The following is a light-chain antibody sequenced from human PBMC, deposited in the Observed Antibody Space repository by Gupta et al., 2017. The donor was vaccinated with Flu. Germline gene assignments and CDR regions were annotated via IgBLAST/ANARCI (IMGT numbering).Light chain of an antibody. CDR3: GTWDSSLDAGV. J-gene: IGLJ3*02. CDR1: RSSIGTNY. Sequence: QSVLTQPPSLSAAPGQYITISCSGRRSSIGTNYVSWYQQLPGTAPKLLIYENDKRPSGIPDRFSASKSDTSATLVITGLQTGDEADYYCGTWDSSLDAGVFGGGTKLTVL. CDR2: END. V-gene: IGLV1-51*01.